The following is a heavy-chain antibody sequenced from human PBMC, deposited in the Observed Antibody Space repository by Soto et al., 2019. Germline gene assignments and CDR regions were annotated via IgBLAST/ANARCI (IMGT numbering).Heavy chain of an antibody. J-gene: IGHJ6*02. CDR3: ARAYKESAAGFPYYYGMDV. V-gene: IGHV1-69*13. CDR1: GGTFSSYA. D-gene: IGHD6-13*01. CDR2: IIPIFGTA. Sequence: SVKVSCKASGGTFSSYAISWVRQAPGQGLEWMGGIIPIFGTANYAQKFQGRVTITADESTSTAYMELSSLRSEDTAVYYCARAYKESAAGFPYYYGMDVWGQGTTVTVSS.